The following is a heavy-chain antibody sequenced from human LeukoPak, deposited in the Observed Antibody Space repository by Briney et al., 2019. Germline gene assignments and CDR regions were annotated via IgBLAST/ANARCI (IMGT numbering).Heavy chain of an antibody. CDR1: GFTFDDYG. V-gene: IGHV3-7*01. J-gene: IGHJ4*02. CDR2: IRQDGSDK. CDR3: ARDGGSAIPFDY. Sequence: PGGSLRLSCAASGFTFDDYGMSWVRQAPGKGLEWVANIRQDGSDKYYVDSVKGRFTISRDNAKNSLYLQMNSLRAEDTAVYYCARDGGSAIPFDYWGQGTLVTVSS.